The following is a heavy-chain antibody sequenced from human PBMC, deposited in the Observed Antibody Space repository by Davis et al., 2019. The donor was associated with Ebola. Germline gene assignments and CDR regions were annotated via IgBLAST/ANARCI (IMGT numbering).Heavy chain of an antibody. CDR2: ISGSGASP. V-gene: IGHV3-23*01. J-gene: IGHJ3*01. D-gene: IGHD6-19*01. CDR1: GFSITTYP. Sequence: PGGSLRLSCAASGFSITTYPMNWVRQAPGKGLEWVSAISGSGASPYYADYVKGRFTISRDNSKNTLYLQMNSLRVEDTAIYYCAKDTSNVWFDVWGPGTMVTVSS. CDR3: AKDTSNVWFDV.